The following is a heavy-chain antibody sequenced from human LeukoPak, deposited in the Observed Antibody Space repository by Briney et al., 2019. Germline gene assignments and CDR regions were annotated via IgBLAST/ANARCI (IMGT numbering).Heavy chain of an antibody. CDR3: ARLARVNSGYDSFGSFDY. CDR1: GGSISSGDYY. CDR2: IYYSGST. D-gene: IGHD5-12*01. J-gene: IGHJ4*02. Sequence: SETLSLTCTVSGGSISSGDYYWSWIRQPPGKGLEWIRYIYYSGSTYYNPSLKSRVTISVDTSKNQFSLKLSSVTAADTAVYYCARLARVNSGYDSFGSFDYWGQGTLVTVSS. V-gene: IGHV4-30-4*08.